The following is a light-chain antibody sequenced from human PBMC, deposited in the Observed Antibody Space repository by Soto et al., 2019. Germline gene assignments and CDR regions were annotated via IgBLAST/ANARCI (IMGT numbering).Light chain of an antibody. V-gene: IGLV2-8*01. CDR3: CSYAGSSTLV. CDR1: SSDVGGYKY. Sequence: QSVLTQPPSASGSLGQSVTISCTGTSSDVGGYKYVSWYQQHPGKAPKVMIYEVNKRPPGVPDRFSGSKSGNTASLTVSGLQAEDEADYYCCSYAGSSTLVFGGGTKLTVL. J-gene: IGLJ3*02. CDR2: EVN.